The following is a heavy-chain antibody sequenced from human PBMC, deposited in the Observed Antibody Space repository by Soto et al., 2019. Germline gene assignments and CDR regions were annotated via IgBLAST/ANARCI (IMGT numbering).Heavy chain of an antibody. Sequence: GASVKVSCXASGYTFTGYYMHWVRQAPGQGLEWMGWINPNSGGTNYAQKLQGRVTMTTDTSTSTAYMELRSLRSDDTAVYYCARSIASAVDFDYWGQGTLVTVSS. CDR2: INPNSGGT. V-gene: IGHV1-2*02. D-gene: IGHD6-25*01. CDR3: ARSIASAVDFDY. CDR1: GYTFTGYY. J-gene: IGHJ4*02.